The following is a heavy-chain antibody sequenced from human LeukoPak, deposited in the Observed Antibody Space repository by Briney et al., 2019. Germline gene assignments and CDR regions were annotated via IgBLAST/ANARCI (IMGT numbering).Heavy chain of an antibody. CDR2: IYCSGST. J-gene: IGHJ4*02. V-gene: IGHV4-61*01. Sequence: SETLSLTCTVSGGSVSSGSYYWSWIRQPPGKGLEWIGYIYCSGSTNYNPSLKSRVTISVDTSKNQFSLKLSSVTAADTAVYYCARVPRGYSYELYFDYWGQGTLVTVSS. CDR1: GGSVSSGSYY. D-gene: IGHD5-18*01. CDR3: ARVPRGYSYELYFDY.